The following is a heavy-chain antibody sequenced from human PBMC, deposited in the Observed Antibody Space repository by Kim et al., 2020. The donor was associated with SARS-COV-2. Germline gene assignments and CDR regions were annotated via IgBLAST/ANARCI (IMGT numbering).Heavy chain of an antibody. D-gene: IGHD6-13*01. Sequence: SETLSLTCAVSGGSISSSNWWSGGRQPPGKGLEGIGEIYHSGSTNYNPSLKSRVTISVDNSKNQFSLKLSSVTAADTAVYYCARRGAAAGKVYFDYWGQGTLVTVSS. CDR2: IYHSGST. J-gene: IGHJ4*02. CDR3: ARRGAAAGKVYFDY. CDR1: GGSISSSNW. V-gene: IGHV4-4*02.